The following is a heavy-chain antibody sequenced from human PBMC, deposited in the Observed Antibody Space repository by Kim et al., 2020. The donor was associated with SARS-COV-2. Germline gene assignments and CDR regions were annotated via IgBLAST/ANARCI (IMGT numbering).Heavy chain of an antibody. J-gene: IGHJ4*02. CDR2: ILGGDDCT. Sequence: GGSLRLSCAASGITFSSSALSWVRQTPGKGLELVSILGGDDCTFYSDSVRGRFTISIDNSKNTLRLQMNSLRDEDTAIYYCSTRRSYSHDYWGQGTLVTV. D-gene: IGHD2-21*01. V-gene: IGHV3-23*01. CDR3: STRRSYSHDY. CDR1: GITFSSSA.